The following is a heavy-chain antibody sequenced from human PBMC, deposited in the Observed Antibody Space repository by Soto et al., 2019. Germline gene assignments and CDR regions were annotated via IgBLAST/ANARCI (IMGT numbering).Heavy chain of an antibody. V-gene: IGHV3-23*01. Sequence: LEWVSAISGSGGSTYYADSVKGRFTISRDNSKNTLYLQMNSLRAEDTAVYYCAKDSMDYYDSSGYYSGGAYFDYWGQGTLVTVSS. D-gene: IGHD3-22*01. J-gene: IGHJ4*02. CDR3: AKDSMDYYDSSGYYSGGAYFDY. CDR2: ISGSGGST.